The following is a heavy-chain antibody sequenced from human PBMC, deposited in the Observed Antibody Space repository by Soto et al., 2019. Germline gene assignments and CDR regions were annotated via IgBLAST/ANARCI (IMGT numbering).Heavy chain of an antibody. J-gene: IGHJ3*02. CDR1: GGSVNSGNYY. CDR2: MSHSGGT. Sequence: QVQLQQWGAGLLKPSETLSLTCAVYGGSVNSGNYYWSWIRQPPGKGLEWIGEMSHSGGTHFNPSLKSRVTIPVDTSKNQFSLKMSSVTAADTAIYYCARVERGTATTVVDAFDIWGPGTLVTVSS. D-gene: IGHD1-1*01. V-gene: IGHV4-34*01. CDR3: ARVERGTATTVVDAFDI.